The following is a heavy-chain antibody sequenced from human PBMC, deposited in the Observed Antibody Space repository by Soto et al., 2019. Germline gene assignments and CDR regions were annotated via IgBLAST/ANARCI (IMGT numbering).Heavy chain of an antibody. V-gene: IGHV1-3*01. CDR1: GYTFSNNA. Sequence: QVHLVQSGAEVKEPGASVRLSCRPSGYTFSNNAIQWVRQAPGQRFEWMGWINGGNGETRYSQKFQARVTLTRDTSARAAYMELTSLTSEDTAVYYCARGGWMLVEGSHYYPAMDAWGQGTTVIVSS. J-gene: IGHJ6*02. CDR3: ARGGWMLVEGSHYYPAMDA. D-gene: IGHD3-10*01. CDR2: INGGNGET.